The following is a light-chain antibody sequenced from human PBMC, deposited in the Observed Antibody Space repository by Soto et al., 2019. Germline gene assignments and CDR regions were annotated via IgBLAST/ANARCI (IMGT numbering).Light chain of an antibody. CDR1: QTISSW. J-gene: IGKJ1*01. CDR2: DAS. Sequence: DIQMTQSPSTLSASVGDRVTISCRASQTISSWLAWYQQKPGKAPKLLIYDASSLESGVPSRLSGSGSGTEFTLTISSLQPDDFATYYCQEYNSYPWTFAQGTKVKIK. CDR3: QEYNSYPWT. V-gene: IGKV1-5*01.